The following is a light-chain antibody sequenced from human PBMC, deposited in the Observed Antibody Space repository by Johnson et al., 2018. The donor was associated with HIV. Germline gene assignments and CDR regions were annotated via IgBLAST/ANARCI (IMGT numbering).Light chain of an antibody. CDR1: SSNIEENS. V-gene: IGLV1-51*01. CDR3: GTWDNSLIPVYV. CDR2: DNN. Sequence: QSVLTQPPSVSAAPGQKVTISCSGSSSNIEENSVSWYQQLPGTAPKLLIYDNNKRPSRIPDRFSGSQSGTSATLGITGLQTGDEADYYCGTWDNSLIPVYVFGTPTKVSVL. J-gene: IGLJ1*01.